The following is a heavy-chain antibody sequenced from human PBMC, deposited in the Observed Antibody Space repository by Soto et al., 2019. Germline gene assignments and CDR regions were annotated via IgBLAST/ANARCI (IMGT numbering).Heavy chain of an antibody. Sequence: EVQLLESGGGLVQRGGSLRLSCAASGFTFSTYAMSWVRQAPGKGLEWVSAISGSGGGTYYADSVKGRFTISRDNSKNTLDLKTKSPIAVYTATAVWGVLRVLDGSKYVDYYYYCGGDFWGQGTTVTVSS. CDR3: GVLRVLDGSKYVDYYYYCGGDF. D-gene: IGHD3-3*02. J-gene: IGHJ6*02. V-gene: IGHV3-23*01. CDR2: ISGSGGGT. CDR1: GFTFSTYA.